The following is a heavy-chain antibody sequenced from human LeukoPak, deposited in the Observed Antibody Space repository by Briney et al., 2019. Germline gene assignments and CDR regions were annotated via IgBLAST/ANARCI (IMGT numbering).Heavy chain of an antibody. J-gene: IGHJ4*02. D-gene: IGHD6-13*01. CDR1: GGSFSGYY. CDR2: INHSGST. V-gene: IGHV4-34*01. Sequence: SETLPLTCAVYGGSFSGYYWSWIRQPPGKGLEWIGEINHSGSTNYNPSLKSRVTISVDTSKNQFSLKLSSVTAADTAVYYCARGLRIAAAGTNFDYWGQGTLVTVSS. CDR3: ARGLRIAAAGTNFDY.